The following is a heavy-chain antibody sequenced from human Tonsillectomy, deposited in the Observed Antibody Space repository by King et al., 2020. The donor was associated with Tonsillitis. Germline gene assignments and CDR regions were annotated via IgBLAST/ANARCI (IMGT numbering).Heavy chain of an antibody. V-gene: IGHV4-34*01. CDR3: ARFAGTYYYDSSGYIFDY. CDR1: GGSFSDYY. CDR2: INHGGST. J-gene: IGHJ4*02. D-gene: IGHD3-22*01. Sequence: VQLQQWGAGLLKPSETLSLTCAVYGGSFSDYYWSWIRQPPGKGLEWIGEINHGGSTNYNPSLKSRVTISVDTSKNQFSLKLSSVTAADTAVYFCARFAGTYYYDSSGYIFDYWGQGTLVTVSS.